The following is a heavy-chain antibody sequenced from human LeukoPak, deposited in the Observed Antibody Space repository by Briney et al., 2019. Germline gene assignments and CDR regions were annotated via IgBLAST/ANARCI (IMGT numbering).Heavy chain of an antibody. J-gene: IGHJ4*02. CDR3: AKAATVTTDLDY. Sequence: PGGSLRLSCAASGFTFSSYAMSWVRQARGKGLEWVSGISGSGGSTYYADSVKGRFTISRDNSKNTLYLQMNSLRAEDTAVYYCAKAATVTTDLDYWGQGTLVTVSS. D-gene: IGHD4-11*01. V-gene: IGHV3-23*01. CDR1: GFTFSSYA. CDR2: ISGSGGST.